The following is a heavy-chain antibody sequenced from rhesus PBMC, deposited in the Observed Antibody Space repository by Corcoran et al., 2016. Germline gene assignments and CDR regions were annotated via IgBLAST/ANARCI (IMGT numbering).Heavy chain of an antibody. CDR1: VGSLGGGYSY. V-gene: IGHV4S12*01. CDR3: ARVNLDWSNSFDY. CDR2: IYSSSGKT. J-gene: IGHJ4*01. Sequence: QVKLQESGPGLVQPLETLSLTCAVSVGSLGGGYSYWSWIRLPPGKGLVWIGGIYSSSGKTYYNPSLKMRGTISKDTSKNKFSLKLSSVTAADTAVYYCARVNLDWSNSFDYWGQGVLVTVSS. D-gene: IGHD3-3*01.